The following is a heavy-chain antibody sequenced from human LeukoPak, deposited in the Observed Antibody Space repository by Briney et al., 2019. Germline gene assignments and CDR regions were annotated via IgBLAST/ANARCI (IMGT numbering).Heavy chain of an antibody. CDR3: ARVPDYYYCYMDV. J-gene: IGHJ6*03. V-gene: IGHV1-2*02. CDR2: INPNSGGT. CDR1: GCTFTGYY. Sequence: ASVKVSCKASGCTFTGYYMHWVRQAPGQGLEWMGWINPNSGGTNYAQKFQGRVTMTRDTSISTAYMELSRLRSDDTAVYYCARVPDYYYCYMDVWGKGTTVTVSS.